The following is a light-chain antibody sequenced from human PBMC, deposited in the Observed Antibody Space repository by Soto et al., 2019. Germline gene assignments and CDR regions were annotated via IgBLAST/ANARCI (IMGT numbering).Light chain of an antibody. CDR1: SSDVGGYNY. V-gene: IGLV2-14*01. J-gene: IGLJ2*01. Sequence: QSVLTQPASVSGSPGQSITISCTGTSSDVGGYNYVSWYQQHPGKAPTLMIHEVSNRPSGVSNRFSGSKSGNTASLTISGLQAEDEADYYCSSYTSSRTLVFGGGTKLTVL. CDR2: EVS. CDR3: SSYTSSRTLV.